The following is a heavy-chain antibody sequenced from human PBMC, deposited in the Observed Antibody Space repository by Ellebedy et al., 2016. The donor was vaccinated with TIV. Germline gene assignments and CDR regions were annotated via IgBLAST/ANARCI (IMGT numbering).Heavy chain of an antibody. CDR2: ISYDGSNK. CDR3: AMTTVTFAFDI. V-gene: IGHV3-30-3*01. CDR1: GFTFSSYA. Sequence: GGSLRLSXAASGFTFSSYAMHWVRQAPGKGLEWVAVISYDGSNKYYADSVKGRFTISRDNAKNSLYLQMNSLRAEDTAVYYCAMTTVTFAFDIWGQGTMVTVSS. J-gene: IGHJ3*02. D-gene: IGHD4-17*01.